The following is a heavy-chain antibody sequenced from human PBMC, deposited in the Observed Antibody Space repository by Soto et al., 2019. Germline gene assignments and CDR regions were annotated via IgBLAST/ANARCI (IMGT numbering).Heavy chain of an antibody. Sequence: QVQLVESGGGVVQPWRSLRLSCAASGFTFSSYAMHWVRQAPGKGLEWVAVISYDGSNKYYADSVKGRFTISRDNSKNTQYLQMNSLRAEDTAVYYCARAPLQYQPPVYYYYGMDVWGQGTTVTVSS. CDR3: ARAPLQYQPPVYYYYGMDV. CDR1: GFTFSSYA. CDR2: ISYDGSNK. D-gene: IGHD4-4*01. V-gene: IGHV3-30-3*01. J-gene: IGHJ6*02.